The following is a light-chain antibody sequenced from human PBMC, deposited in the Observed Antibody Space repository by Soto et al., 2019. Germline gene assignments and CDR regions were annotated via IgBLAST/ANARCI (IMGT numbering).Light chain of an antibody. J-gene: IGKJ2*01. CDR3: QQYEKWPHT. V-gene: IGKV3-15*01. CDR1: QTLSRN. Sequence: EMVMTQSPATLSVSPGESTTLSCRTRQTLSRNLAWYQQQPGQAPRLLIFYASTRATGIPARFSGSGSGTDFTLTISSLQSEDFAVYYCQQYEKWPHTFGQGTKLEIK. CDR2: YAS.